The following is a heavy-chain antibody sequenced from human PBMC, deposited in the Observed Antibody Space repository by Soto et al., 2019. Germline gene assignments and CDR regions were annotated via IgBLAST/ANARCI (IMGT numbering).Heavy chain of an antibody. CDR1: GFTFSSYS. CDR3: ARRTGTTGTTLVYYYYYYMDV. CDR2: ISSSSSYI. D-gene: IGHD1-1*01. J-gene: IGHJ6*03. Sequence: GGSLRLSCAASGFTFSSYSMNWVRQAPGKRLKWVSSISSSSSYIYYADSVKGRFTISRDNAKNSLYLQMNSLRAEDTAVYYCARRTGTTGTTLVYYYYYYMDVWGKGTTVTVSS. V-gene: IGHV3-21*01.